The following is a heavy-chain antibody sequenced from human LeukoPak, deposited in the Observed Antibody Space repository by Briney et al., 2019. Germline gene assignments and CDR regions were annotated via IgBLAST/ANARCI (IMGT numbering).Heavy chain of an antibody. Sequence: KASETLSLTCTVSGGSISSNSYYWGWIRQPPGKGLEWIGTIYYSRSTYYNPSLKSRVTISVDTSKNQFSLKLSSVTAADTAVYYCARAPREYYDSCGYYDYWGQGTLVTVSS. CDR1: GGSISSNSYY. CDR3: ARAPREYYDSCGYYDY. CDR2: IYYSRST. D-gene: IGHD3-22*01. J-gene: IGHJ4*02. V-gene: IGHV4-39*07.